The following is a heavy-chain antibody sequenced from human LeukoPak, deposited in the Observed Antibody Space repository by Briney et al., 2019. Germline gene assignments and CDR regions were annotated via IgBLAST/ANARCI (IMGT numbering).Heavy chain of an antibody. D-gene: IGHD5-18*01. V-gene: IGHV5-10-1*01. Sequence: GESLKISCKGSGYSFTSYRISWVRQMPGKGLERMGWIDASDSYTNYSPSFQGHVTISADKSISTAYLQWSSLKASDTAMYYCARHVLYSYGPQWWFDPWGQGTLVTVSS. CDR2: IDASDSYT. CDR1: GYSFTSYR. J-gene: IGHJ5*02. CDR3: ARHVLYSYGPQWWFDP.